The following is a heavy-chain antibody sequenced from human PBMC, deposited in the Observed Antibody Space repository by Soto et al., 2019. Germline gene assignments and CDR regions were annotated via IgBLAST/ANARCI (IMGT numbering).Heavy chain of an antibody. CDR1: GYTFTSHD. D-gene: IGHD2-2*01. J-gene: IGHJ6*02. V-gene: IGHV1-8*01. CDR2: MNANSGDT. Sequence: ASVQVSFKSSGYTFTSHDINWVRQATGRGLEWMGWMNANSGDTSYAQEFQGRVTKTRNTSISTAYMELSSLRSEDTAVYYCAPGGSTSPWGMDVWGQGTTVTVSS. CDR3: APGGSTSPWGMDV.